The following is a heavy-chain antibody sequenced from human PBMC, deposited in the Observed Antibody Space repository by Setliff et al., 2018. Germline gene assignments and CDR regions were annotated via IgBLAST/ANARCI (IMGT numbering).Heavy chain of an antibody. CDR2: MNPNSGNT. CDR1: GYTFTSYD. CDR3: ARGNPGGEWLLYYYYYYMDV. J-gene: IGHJ6*03. D-gene: IGHD3-3*01. V-gene: IGHV1-8*02. Sequence: ASVKVSCKASGYTFTSYDINWVRQATGQGLEWMGWMNPNSGNTGYAQKFQGRVTMTRNTSISTAYMELSSLRSEDTAVYYCARGNPGGEWLLYYYYYYMDVWGKGTTVTVSS.